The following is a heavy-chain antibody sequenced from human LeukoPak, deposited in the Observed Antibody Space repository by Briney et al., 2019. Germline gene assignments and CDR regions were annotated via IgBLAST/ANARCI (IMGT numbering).Heavy chain of an antibody. V-gene: IGHV4-38-2*02. Sequence: SETLSLTCTVSGYSISSGYYWGWIRQPPGKGLEWIGSIYHSGSTYYNPSLKSRVTISVDTSKNQFSLKLSSVTAADTAVYYCAREGFHSHYYDSSTYWDPSDYWGQGTLVTVSS. D-gene: IGHD3-22*01. CDR3: AREGFHSHYYDSSTYWDPSDY. CDR1: GYSISSGYY. J-gene: IGHJ4*02. CDR2: IYHSGST.